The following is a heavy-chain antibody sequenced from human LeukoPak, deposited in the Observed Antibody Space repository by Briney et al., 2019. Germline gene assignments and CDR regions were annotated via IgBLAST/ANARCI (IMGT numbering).Heavy chain of an antibody. CDR3: ARDLMSWTGNTSDY. D-gene: IGHD3-16*01. Sequence: SVKVPCKASGGTFSSYAISWVRQAPGQGLEWMGRIIPILGIANYAQKFQGRVTITADKSTSTAYMELSSLRSEDTAVYYCARDLMSWTGNTSDYWGQGTLVTVSS. CDR1: GGTFSSYA. J-gene: IGHJ4*02. V-gene: IGHV1-69*04. CDR2: IIPILGIA.